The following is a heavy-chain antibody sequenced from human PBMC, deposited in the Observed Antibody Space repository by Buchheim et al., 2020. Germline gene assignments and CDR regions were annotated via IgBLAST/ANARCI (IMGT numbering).Heavy chain of an antibody. CDR3: ARDISSALRYFDL. J-gene: IGHJ2*01. Sequence: QVQLVQSGAEVKKPGASVKVSCKASGYAFMNYYMHWVRQAPGQGLEWMGIINPSDGSASYAQTFQDRVTMTRDTSTTTAYMKLMSLRSEDTAVYYCARDISSALRYFDLWGRGTL. CDR2: INPSDGSA. CDR1: GYAFMNYY. V-gene: IGHV1-46*01. D-gene: IGHD6-19*01.